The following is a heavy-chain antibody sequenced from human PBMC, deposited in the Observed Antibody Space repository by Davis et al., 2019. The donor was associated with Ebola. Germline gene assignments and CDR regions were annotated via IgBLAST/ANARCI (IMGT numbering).Heavy chain of an antibody. Sequence: ASVKVSCKASGYSFTDYYMHWVRQAPGQGLEWMGWSSTYNAKTNYAQAFQGRVTMTTDTSTSTAYMELRSLTSDDTAVYYCAREVGETKLDQWGQGTLVTVSS. J-gene: IGHJ4*02. V-gene: IGHV1-18*04. CDR3: AREVGETKLDQ. CDR2: SSTYNAKT. D-gene: IGHD1-26*01. CDR1: GYSFTDYY.